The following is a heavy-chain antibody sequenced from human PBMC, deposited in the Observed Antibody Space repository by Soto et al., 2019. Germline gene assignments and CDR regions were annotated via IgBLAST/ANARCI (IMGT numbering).Heavy chain of an antibody. Sequence: QVQLQESGPGLVKPSETLSLTCSVSGVSITTYYWSWIRQPPGKGLELIGYIFYSGSTKYNPSLRSRVTISVDTSKNEFSLKLSSLSAADTAVYYCERRYSSGWEDAFDIWGQGTMVTVSS. CDR2: IFYSGST. CDR3: ERRYSSGWEDAFDI. D-gene: IGHD6-19*01. J-gene: IGHJ3*02. V-gene: IGHV4-59*01. CDR1: GVSITTYY.